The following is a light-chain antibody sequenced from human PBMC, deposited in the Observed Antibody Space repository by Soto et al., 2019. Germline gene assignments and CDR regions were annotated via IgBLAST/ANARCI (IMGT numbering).Light chain of an antibody. V-gene: IGKV4-1*01. CDR3: HQYYSSPHT. J-gene: IGKJ2*01. CDR2: WAS. CDR1: QSILYSSNNKNY. Sequence: DIVMTQSPDSLAVSLGERATINCKSSQSILYSSNNKNYLAWYQQKPGQPPKLLIYWASSRESGVPDRFSGSGSGTDFTLTISDLQAEDVAVYFCHQYYSSPHTFGQGTKVQIK.